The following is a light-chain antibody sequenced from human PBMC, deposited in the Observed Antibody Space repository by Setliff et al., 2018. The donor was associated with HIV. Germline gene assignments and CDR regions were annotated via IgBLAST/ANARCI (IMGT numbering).Light chain of an antibody. CDR1: NIGSKS. CDR2: YDS. Sequence: SYELTPPPSVSVAPGKTARITCGGNNIGSKSVHWYQQKPGQAPVLVIYYDSDRPSGIPERFPGSNSGNTAPLPISRVAAGDEADYYCQVWDSSSDHPVFGGGTKVTVL. V-gene: IGLV3-21*04. CDR3: QVWDSSSDHPV. J-gene: IGLJ3*02.